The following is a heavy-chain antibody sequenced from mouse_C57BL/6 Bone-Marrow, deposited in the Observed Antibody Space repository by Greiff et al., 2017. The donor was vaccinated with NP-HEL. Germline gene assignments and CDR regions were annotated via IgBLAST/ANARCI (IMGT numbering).Heavy chain of an antibody. D-gene: IGHD2-2*01. CDR2: IYTGNGYT. V-gene: IGHV1-58*01. CDR1: GYTFTSYG. J-gene: IGHJ2*01. Sequence: VQLQQSGAELVRPGSSVKMSCKTSGYTFTSYGINWVKQRPGQGLEWIGYIYTGNGYTEYNEKLKGKATLTSDTSSSTAYMQLSSLTSTDSAIYFYARWRWGYRYYFDYWGQGTTLTVSS. CDR3: ARWRWGYRYYFDY.